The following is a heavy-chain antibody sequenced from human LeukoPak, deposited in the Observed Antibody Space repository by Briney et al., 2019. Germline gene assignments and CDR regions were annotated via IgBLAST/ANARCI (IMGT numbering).Heavy chain of an antibody. Sequence: PGRSLRLSCAASGFTFDDYAMHWVRQAPGKGLEWVSGISWNSGSIGYADSVKGRFTISRDNAKNSPYLQMNSLRAEDTALYYCAKGLHEYYFDYWGQGTLVTVSS. CDR1: GFTFDDYA. V-gene: IGHV3-9*01. D-gene: IGHD4-11*01. CDR3: AKGLHEYYFDY. CDR2: ISWNSGSI. J-gene: IGHJ4*02.